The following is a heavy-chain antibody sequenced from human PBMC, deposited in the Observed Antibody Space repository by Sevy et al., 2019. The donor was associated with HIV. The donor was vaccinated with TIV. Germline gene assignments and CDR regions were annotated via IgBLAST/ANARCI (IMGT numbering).Heavy chain of an antibody. CDR3: AKTINSGGGAVPAANYYYYGMDV. CDR2: INGKGRST. J-gene: IGHJ6*02. CDR1: EFIFSDYA. V-gene: IGHV3-23*01. D-gene: IGHD2-2*01. Sequence: GGSLRLSCAASEFIFSDYAMNWVRQTPGKGLEWVSSINGKGRSTHYADSVEGRFPISRDNSKNTLYLQMNSLRAEDTAVHYCAKTINSGGGAVPAANYYYYGMDVWGQGTTVTVSS.